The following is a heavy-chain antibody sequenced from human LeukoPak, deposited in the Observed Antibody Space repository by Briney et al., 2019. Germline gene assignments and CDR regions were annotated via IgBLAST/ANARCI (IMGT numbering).Heavy chain of an antibody. CDR2: ISWNSGSI. D-gene: IGHD5-18*01. CDR1: GSTFDDYA. J-gene: IGHJ4*02. Sequence: PGRSLRLSCAASGSTFDDYAMHWVRQAPGKGLEWVSGISWNSGSIGYADSVKGRFTISRDNAKNSLYLQMNSLRAEDTALYYCAKSSYGYYPDYFDYWGQGTLVTVSS. CDR3: AKSSYGYYPDYFDY. V-gene: IGHV3-9*01.